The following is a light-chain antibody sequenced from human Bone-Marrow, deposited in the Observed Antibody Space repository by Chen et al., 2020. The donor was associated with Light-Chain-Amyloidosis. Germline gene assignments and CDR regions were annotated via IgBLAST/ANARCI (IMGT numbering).Light chain of an antibody. J-gene: IGLJ1*01. V-gene: IGLV2-14*01. Sequence: QPALTQPASVSGPPAQPITISFTGTSRDVGGDNHVSWYQQHPDKAPKPMIYEVTKRPSWVPDRFYGSKTDNAASLTISGLQTEDEAEYVGSSYTITNALVFGSGTRVTVL. CDR3: SSYTITNALV. CDR2: EVT. CDR1: SRDVGGDNH.